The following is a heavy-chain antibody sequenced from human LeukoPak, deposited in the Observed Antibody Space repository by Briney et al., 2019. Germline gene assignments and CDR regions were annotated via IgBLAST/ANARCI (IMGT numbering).Heavy chain of an antibody. Sequence: PSETLSLTCTVSGGSISSYYWSWIRQPPGKGLEWIGYIYYSGSTNYNPSLKSRVTISVDTSKNQFSLKLSSVTAADTAVYYCARVDYYDSSGYYREQYYFDYWGQGTLSPSPQ. CDR1: GGSISSYY. V-gene: IGHV4-59*01. CDR3: ARVDYYDSSGYYREQYYFDY. CDR2: IYYSGST. J-gene: IGHJ4*02. D-gene: IGHD3-22*01.